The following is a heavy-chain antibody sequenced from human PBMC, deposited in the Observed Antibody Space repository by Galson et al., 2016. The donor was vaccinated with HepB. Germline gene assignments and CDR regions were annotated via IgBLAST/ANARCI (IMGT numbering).Heavy chain of an antibody. D-gene: IGHD6-13*01. Sequence: SLRLSCAASGFIVSSHYMNWVRQVPGKGLEWVAIIYSGGATYHADSVKGRFTISRDNPKNTVYLQMNSLRADDTAVYYCARDPGRIAAAGHLDSWGQGTLVTVSS. J-gene: IGHJ5*01. CDR1: GFIVSSHY. CDR2: IYSGGAT. V-gene: IGHV3-53*01. CDR3: ARDPGRIAAAGHLDS.